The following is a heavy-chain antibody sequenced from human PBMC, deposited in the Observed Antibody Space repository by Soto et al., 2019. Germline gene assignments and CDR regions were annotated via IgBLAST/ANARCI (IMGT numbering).Heavy chain of an antibody. Sequence: ASVKVSCKASGYTFTSYYINWVRQATGQGLEWMGWMNPNSGNTGYAQKFQGRVTMTRNTSISTAYMELSSLRSEDTAVYYCARGGGSYYDFWSGYYTATKYYMDVWGKGTTVTVSS. D-gene: IGHD3-3*01. CDR1: GYTFTSYY. V-gene: IGHV1-8*01. CDR2: MNPNSGNT. CDR3: ARGGGSYYDFWSGYYTATKYYMDV. J-gene: IGHJ6*03.